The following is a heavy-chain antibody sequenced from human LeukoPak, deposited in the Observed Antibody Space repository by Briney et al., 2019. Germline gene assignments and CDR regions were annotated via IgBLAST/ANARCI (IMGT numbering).Heavy chain of an antibody. Sequence: SETLSLTCTVSGGSISSSDYYGAWIRQPPGKGLEWIGSIYYSGNTYYHPSLRSPVTISVDTSKNQFSLRLSSVTAADTAVYYCASHRRYTTGSEEFDYWGQGALVTVSS. CDR3: ASHRRYTTGSEEFDY. J-gene: IGHJ4*02. CDR1: GGSISSSDYY. V-gene: IGHV4-39*01. CDR2: IYYSGNT. D-gene: IGHD2/OR15-2a*01.